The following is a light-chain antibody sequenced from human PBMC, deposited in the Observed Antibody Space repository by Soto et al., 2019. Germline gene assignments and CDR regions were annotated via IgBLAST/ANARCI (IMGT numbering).Light chain of an antibody. CDR2: YDD. J-gene: IGLJ1*01. CDR1: SSNIGNNA. CDR3: AAWDDSLNGYV. Sequence: QSVLMTQPPSVSEAPRQRVTISCSGSSSNIGNNAVNWYQQLPGKAPKLLIYYDDLLPSGVSDRFSGSKSGTSASLAISGLQSEDEADYYCAAWDDSLNGYVFGTGTKLTVL. V-gene: IGLV1-36*01.